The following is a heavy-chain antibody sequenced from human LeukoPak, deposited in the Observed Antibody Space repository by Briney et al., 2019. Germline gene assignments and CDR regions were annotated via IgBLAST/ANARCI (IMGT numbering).Heavy chain of an antibody. D-gene: IGHD2-15*01. CDR1: GGSFSGYY. J-gene: IGHJ5*02. CDR3: ARVRSRYCSGGSCGTNILQTLWFDP. V-gene: IGHV4-34*01. Sequence: PSQTLCLTCAVSGGSFSGYYRSWIRQPPGKGLEWIGEINHSGSTNYNPSLKGRVTISVDTSKNQFSLTLSSVTAADTAVYYCARVRSRYCSGGSCGTNILQTLWFDPWGQGTLVTVSS. CDR2: INHSGST.